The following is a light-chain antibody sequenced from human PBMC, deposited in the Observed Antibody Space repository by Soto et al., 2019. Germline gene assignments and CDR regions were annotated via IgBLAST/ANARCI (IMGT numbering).Light chain of an antibody. CDR1: QSISSN. CDR2: GAS. V-gene: IGKV3-15*01. J-gene: IGKJ3*01. CDR3: QQYNNWPFT. Sequence: EIVMTQSPATLSVSPGERANLSCRASQSISSNLAWYQQKPGQAPRLLIYGASTSATGIPATCSGSGSGTECTLTISSLQSEDFAVYYCQQYNNWPFTFGPGTKGDIK.